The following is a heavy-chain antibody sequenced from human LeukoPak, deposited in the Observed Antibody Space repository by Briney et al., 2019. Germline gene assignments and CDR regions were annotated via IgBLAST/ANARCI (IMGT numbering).Heavy chain of an antibody. CDR2: IYSGGST. J-gene: IGHJ5*02. V-gene: IGHV3-53*01. Sequence: PGGSLRLSCAASGFTVSSNYMSWVRQAPGKGLEWVSVIYSGGSTYYADSVKGRFTISRDNSKNTLYLQMNSLRAEDTAVYYCARVDYDILTGYYDNGDNWSDPWGQGTLVTVSS. CDR1: GFTVSSNY. CDR3: ARVDYDILTGYYDNGDNWSDP. D-gene: IGHD3-9*01.